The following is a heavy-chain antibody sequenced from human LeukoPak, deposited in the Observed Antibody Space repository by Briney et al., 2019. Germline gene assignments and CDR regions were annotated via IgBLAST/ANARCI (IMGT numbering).Heavy chain of an antibody. CDR2: IIPIFGTA. Sequence: SVKVSCKASGGTFSSYAISWVRQAPGQGLEWMGRIIPIFGTANYAQKFQGRVTITTDESTSTAYMELSSLRSEDTAVYYCARDFGSPYYFDYWGQGTLVTVSS. V-gene: IGHV1-69*05. CDR1: GGTFSSYA. J-gene: IGHJ4*02. D-gene: IGHD3-16*01. CDR3: ARDFGSPYYFDY.